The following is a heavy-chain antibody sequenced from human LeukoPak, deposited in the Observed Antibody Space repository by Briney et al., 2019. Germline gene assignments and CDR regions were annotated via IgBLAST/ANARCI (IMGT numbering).Heavy chain of an antibody. J-gene: IGHJ5*02. D-gene: IGHD4-17*01. CDR1: EFSVGSNY. V-gene: IGHV3-66*01. Sequence: GGSLRLSCAASEFSVGSNYMTWVRQAPGKGLEWVSLIYSGGSTYYADSVKGRFTISRDNSKNTLYLQMNSLRAEDTAVYYCAKDVDYGDLLGWFDPWGQGTLVTVSS. CDR3: AKDVDYGDLLGWFDP. CDR2: IYSGGST.